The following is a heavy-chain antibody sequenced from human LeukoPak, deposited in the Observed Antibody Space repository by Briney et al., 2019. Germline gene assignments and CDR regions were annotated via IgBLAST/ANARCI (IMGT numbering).Heavy chain of an antibody. Sequence: SVKVSCKASGGPFSSYAISWVRQAPGQGLEWMGGIIPIFGTANNAQKFQGRVTITADESTSTAYMELSSLRSEDTAVYYCARDLVKHIVVVTADYYYYMDVSGKGTT. D-gene: IGHD2-21*02. J-gene: IGHJ6*03. CDR3: ARDLVKHIVVVTADYYYYMDV. CDR2: IIPIFGTA. CDR1: GGPFSSYA. V-gene: IGHV1-69*13.